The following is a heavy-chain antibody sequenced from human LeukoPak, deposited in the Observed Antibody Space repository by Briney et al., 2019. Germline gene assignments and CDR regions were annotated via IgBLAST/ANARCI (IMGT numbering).Heavy chain of an antibody. J-gene: IGHJ6*03. CDR3: ARESGLAAAGTEVPGYYYYYYYMDV. Sequence: GASVKVSCKASGYTFTSYGISWVRQAPGQGLEWMGWISAYNGNTNYAQKLQGRVTMTTDTSTSTAYMELRSLRSDDTAVYYCARESGLAAAGTEVPGYYYYYYYMDVWGKGTTVTVSS. V-gene: IGHV1-18*01. CDR1: GYTFTSYG. CDR2: ISAYNGNT. D-gene: IGHD6-13*01.